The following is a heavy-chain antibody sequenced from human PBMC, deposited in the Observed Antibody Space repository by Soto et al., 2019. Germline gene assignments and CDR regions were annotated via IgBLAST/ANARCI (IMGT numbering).Heavy chain of an antibody. V-gene: IGHV1-69*15. CDR1: GGTLSNYA. Sequence: QVQLVQSGAEVKKPGSSVKVSCKTSGGTLSNYAISWLRQAPGQGPEWMGSIIPIFDTANYEQKFQGRVTITADESTSTVYTARSSLRSEDTAVYYCAREGVDADVVTFFDYWGQGTLVTVSS. D-gene: IGHD5-18*01. J-gene: IGHJ4*02. CDR2: IIPIFDTA. CDR3: AREGVDADVVTFFDY.